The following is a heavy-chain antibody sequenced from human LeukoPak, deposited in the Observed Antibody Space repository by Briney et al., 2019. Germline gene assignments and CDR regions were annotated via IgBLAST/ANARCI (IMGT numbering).Heavy chain of an antibody. D-gene: IGHD3-22*01. CDR3: AKEAIRTNYYDSSGYYSFDY. V-gene: IGHV3-30*02. CDR1: GFTFSSYG. Sequence: GGSLRLSCAASGFTFSSYGMHWVRQAPGKGLEWVAFIRYDGSNKYYADSVKGRFTISRDNSKNTLHLQMNSLRAEDTAVYYCAKEAIRTNYYDSSGYYSFDYWGQGTLVTVSS. J-gene: IGHJ4*02. CDR2: IRYDGSNK.